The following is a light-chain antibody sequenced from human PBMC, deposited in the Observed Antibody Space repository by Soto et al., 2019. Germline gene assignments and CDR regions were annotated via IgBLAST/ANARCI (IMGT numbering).Light chain of an antibody. V-gene: IGKV1-9*01. CDR2: EES. Sequence: DIHLTQSPSFLSASVGDRVTITCRPSQAVPNNMAWYQQKPGKPPKLLIYEESTLHSGVPSRFSGRKSGTQFTLTIDSLQPEDFATYCCQQVKTYPRTFGGGTRWIS. CDR1: QAVPNN. J-gene: IGKJ4*01. CDR3: QQVKTYPRT.